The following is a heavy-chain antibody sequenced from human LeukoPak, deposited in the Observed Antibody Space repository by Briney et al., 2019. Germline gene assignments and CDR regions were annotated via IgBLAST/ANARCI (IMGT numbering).Heavy chain of an antibody. Sequence: SVKVSCKASGGTFNNYNIMWVRQAPGQGLEWMGRIVPMLGVTNYAQKFQDRVKITADKFTNTAYIELSSLRSEDTAVYYCSRNILTGYYDYWGQRTLVTVSS. V-gene: IGHV1-69*02. CDR1: GGTFNNYN. CDR3: SRNILTGYYDY. D-gene: IGHD3-9*01. CDR2: IVPMLGVT. J-gene: IGHJ4*02.